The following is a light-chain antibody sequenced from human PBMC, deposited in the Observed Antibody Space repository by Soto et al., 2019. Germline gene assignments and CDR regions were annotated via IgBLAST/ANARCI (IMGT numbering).Light chain of an antibody. CDR2: DAS. CDR1: QNVYNN. V-gene: IGKV3-15*01. CDR3: QQCRNWPLT. J-gene: IGKJ4*01. Sequence: EIVMTQSPATLSGSPGEGATLSCKASQNVYNNLAWYQQRPGQPPRLLIYDASTRATGISARFSGSVYGTEFTLTISSLQSADFAVYFCQQCRNWPLTFGGGTKV.